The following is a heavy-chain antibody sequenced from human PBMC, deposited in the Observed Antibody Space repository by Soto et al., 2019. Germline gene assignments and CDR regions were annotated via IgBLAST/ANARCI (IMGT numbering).Heavy chain of an antibody. Sequence: QVQLQESGPGLVKPSQTLSLTCTVSGGSISSGGYFWTWLRRHPGKGLEWIGYISYSGSTNYNPSLKSRLTLSIDTSTNQFSLKLSSVTAADTAVYYCARSGNWNDFDYWGQGTLVTVSS. CDR1: GGSISSGGYF. V-gene: IGHV4-31*03. CDR2: ISYSGST. J-gene: IGHJ4*02. D-gene: IGHD1-1*01. CDR3: ARSGNWNDFDY.